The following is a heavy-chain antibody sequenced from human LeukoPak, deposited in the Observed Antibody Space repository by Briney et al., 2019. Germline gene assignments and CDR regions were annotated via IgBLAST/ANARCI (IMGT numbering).Heavy chain of an antibody. CDR3: AKVTGAAAATFNAFDI. CDR2: ISSSGGST. J-gene: IGHJ3*02. V-gene: IGHV3-23*01. CDR1: GFTFGTYA. D-gene: IGHD6-13*01. Sequence: PGGSLRLSCAASGFTFGTYAMSWVRQAPGKGLGWVSGISSSGGSTYYADSVKGRFTISRDNSKNTLNLQVSSLRAEDTAVYYCAKVTGAAAATFNAFDIWGQGTMVTVSS.